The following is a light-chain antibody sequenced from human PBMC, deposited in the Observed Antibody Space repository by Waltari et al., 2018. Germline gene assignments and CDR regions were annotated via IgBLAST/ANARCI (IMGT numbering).Light chain of an antibody. Sequence: EIVLTQSPGTLSLSPGERATLSCRASQSVSSSYLAWFQQKPGQAPRLLIYGASTRANGIPDRFSGIGSGTDFTRTISRLEPEDFAVYHCQNYGSLLLTLGGGTKVEIK. CDR2: GAS. J-gene: IGKJ4*01. V-gene: IGKV3-20*01. CDR1: QSVSSSY. CDR3: QNYGSLLLT.